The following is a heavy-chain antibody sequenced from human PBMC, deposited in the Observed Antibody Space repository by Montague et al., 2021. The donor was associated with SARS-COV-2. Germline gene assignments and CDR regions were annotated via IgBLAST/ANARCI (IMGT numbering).Heavy chain of an antibody. J-gene: IGHJ6*02. CDR1: GDSVSSNSAT. V-gene: IGHV6-1*01. CDR2: TYYRSKWYN. D-gene: IGHD1-1*01. CDR3: TSGREGNYNFMDV. Sequence: CAISGDSVSSNSATWNWVRQSPSRGLEWLGRTYYRSKWYNDYAVSVRGRVTINPDTSKNQFSLQLNSVTPEDTAIYYCTSGREGNYNFMDVRGQGTTVTVSS.